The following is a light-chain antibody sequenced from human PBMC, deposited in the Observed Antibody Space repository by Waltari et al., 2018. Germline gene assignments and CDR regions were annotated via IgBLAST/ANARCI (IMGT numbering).Light chain of an antibody. CDR2: DVS. CDR3: SSYTSSSTQV. Sequence: QSALTQPASVSGSPGPSITISCTGTSRDVGGYNYVPWYQQHPGKAPKLMIYDVSNRPSGVSNRFSGSKSGNTASLTISGLQAEDEADYYCSSYTSSSTQVFGTGTKVTVL. J-gene: IGLJ1*01. V-gene: IGLV2-14*01. CDR1: SRDVGGYNY.